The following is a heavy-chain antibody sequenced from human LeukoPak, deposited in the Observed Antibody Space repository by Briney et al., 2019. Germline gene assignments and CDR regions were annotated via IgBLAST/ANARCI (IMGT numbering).Heavy chain of an antibody. CDR1: GFTFNSYD. D-gene: IGHD2-8*02. J-gene: IGHJ4*02. V-gene: IGHV3-23*01. CDR3: ANPAPGVVYLY. Sequence: QPGGSLRLSCAASGFTFNSYDMSWVRQAPGKGLEWVSGIRNYGGSTYYADSVKGRFTISRDNSKNTLYLQMNSLRAEDTAVYYCANPAPGVVYLYWGQGTLVTVSS. CDR2: IRNYGGST.